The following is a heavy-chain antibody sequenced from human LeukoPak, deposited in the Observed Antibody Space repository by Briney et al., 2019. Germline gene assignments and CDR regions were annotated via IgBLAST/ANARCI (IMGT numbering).Heavy chain of an antibody. J-gene: IGHJ5*02. CDR1: GGSFSGYY. Sequence: SETLSLTCAVYGGSFSGYYWSWIRQPPGKGLEWIGEINHSGGTNYNPSLKSRVTISVDTSKNQFSLKLSSVTAADTAVYYCARGPYCSSTSCYTNWFDPWGQGTLVTVSS. CDR3: ARGPYCSSTSCYTNWFDP. V-gene: IGHV4-34*01. D-gene: IGHD2-2*02. CDR2: INHSGGT.